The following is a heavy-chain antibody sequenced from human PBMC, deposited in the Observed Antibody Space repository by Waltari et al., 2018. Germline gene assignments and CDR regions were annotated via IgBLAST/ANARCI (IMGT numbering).Heavy chain of an antibody. V-gene: IGHV4-39*07. D-gene: IGHD2-2*01. CDR1: GDSISSTSYN. CDR3: VRDLHYCSRNNCYFDY. CDR2: IYYFQYSGRT. Sequence: QLQLQESGPGQVKPSETLSLSCTVSGDSISSTSYNWGWIRQPPGKGLEWIGSIYYFQYSGRTYYNPSLKSRVTISVDTSKNQFSLKLNSVTAADTAVYYCVRDLHYCSRNNCYFDYWGQGTLVTVSS. J-gene: IGHJ4*02.